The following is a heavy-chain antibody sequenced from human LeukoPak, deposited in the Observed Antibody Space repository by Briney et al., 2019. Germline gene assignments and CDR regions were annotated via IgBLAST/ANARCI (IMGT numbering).Heavy chain of an antibody. V-gene: IGHV3-33*01. J-gene: IGHJ4*02. CDR3: ASLKYYYDSSGYYNY. Sequence: QPGGSLRLSCAASGFTFSSYGMHWVRQAPGKGLEWVAAIWYDGSIQYYADSVKGRFTISRDNSKNTLYLQMNSLRAEDTAVYYCASLKYYYDSSGYYNYWGQGTLVTVSS. D-gene: IGHD3-22*01. CDR2: IWYDGSIQ. CDR1: GFTFSSYG.